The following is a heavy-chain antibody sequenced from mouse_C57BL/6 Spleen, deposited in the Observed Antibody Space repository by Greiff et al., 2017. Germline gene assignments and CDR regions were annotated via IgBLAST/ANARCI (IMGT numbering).Heavy chain of an antibody. J-gene: IGHJ1*03. CDR2: IDPSDSET. CDR3: ARGYGSSLWYFDV. CDR1: GYTFTSYW. V-gene: IGHV1-52*01. Sequence: QVQLQQPGAELVRPGSSVKLSCKASGYTFTSYWMHWVKQRPIQGLEWIGNIDPSDSETHYNQKFKDKATLTVDKSSSTAYMQLSSLTSEDSAGYYCARGYGSSLWYFDVWGTGTTVTVSS. D-gene: IGHD1-1*01.